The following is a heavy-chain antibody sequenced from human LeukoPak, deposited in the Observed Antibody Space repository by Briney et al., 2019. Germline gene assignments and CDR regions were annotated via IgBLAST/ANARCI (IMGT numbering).Heavy chain of an antibody. Sequence: SETLSLTCTVSGGPISSTSNYWGWIRQPPGRGLGWIGSTYYSGATYYNPSLQSRVTMSVDTSKNQFSLNLNSVTAADTAVYYCARLSNSPYERTGYYFDYWGQGTLVTVSS. J-gene: IGHJ4*02. CDR3: ARLSNSPYERTGYYFDY. D-gene: IGHD3/OR15-3a*01. CDR2: TYYSGAT. V-gene: IGHV4-39*01. CDR1: GGPISSTSNY.